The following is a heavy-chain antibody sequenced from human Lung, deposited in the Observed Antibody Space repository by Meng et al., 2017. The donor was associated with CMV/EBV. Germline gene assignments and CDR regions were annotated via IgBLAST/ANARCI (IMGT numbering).Heavy chain of an antibody. D-gene: IGHD2-2*02. V-gene: IGHV1-69*05. Sequence: SVKVSCKASGGTFSNYAFSWVRQAPGQGLEWMGGIIPIFGIANYAQKFQGRVTIATDESTSTAYMELISLRPEDTAVYYCARDRTGDCSSTSCYNYYYYYGMDVWGEGTTVTVPS. J-gene: IGHJ6*04. CDR1: GGTFSNYA. CDR3: ARDRTGDCSSTSCYNYYYYYGMDV. CDR2: IIPIFGIA.